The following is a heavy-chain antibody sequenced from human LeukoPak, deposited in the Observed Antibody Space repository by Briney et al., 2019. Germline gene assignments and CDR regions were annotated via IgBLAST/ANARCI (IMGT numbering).Heavy chain of an antibody. CDR1: GGSISSYY. Sequence: SETLSLTCTVSGGSISSYYWSWLRQPPGKGLEWIGYIYYSGSTNYNPSLKSRVTISVDTSKNQFSLKLSSVTTADTAVYYCARNGYSYGPGAGLFDYWGPGTLGTVSS. J-gene: IGHJ4*02. CDR3: ARNGYSYGPGAGLFDY. CDR2: IYYSGST. V-gene: IGHV4-59*01. D-gene: IGHD5-18*01.